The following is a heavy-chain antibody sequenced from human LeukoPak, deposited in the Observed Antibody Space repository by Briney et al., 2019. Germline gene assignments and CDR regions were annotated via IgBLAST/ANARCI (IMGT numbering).Heavy chain of an antibody. D-gene: IGHD3-3*01. CDR2: ISYDGSNK. Sequence: PGGSLRLSCAASGFTFSSYGMHWVRQAPGKGLEWVAVISYDGSNKYYADSVKGRFTISRDNSKNTLYLQMNSLRAEDTAVYYCAKEGGGFLEWSAGNYMDVWGKGTTVTVSS. V-gene: IGHV3-30*18. CDR3: AKEGGGFLEWSAGNYMDV. J-gene: IGHJ6*03. CDR1: GFTFSSYG.